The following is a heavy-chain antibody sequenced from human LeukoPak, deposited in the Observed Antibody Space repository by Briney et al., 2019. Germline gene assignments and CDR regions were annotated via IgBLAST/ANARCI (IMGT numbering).Heavy chain of an antibody. D-gene: IGHD3-22*01. V-gene: IGHV4-34*01. CDR3: ARGRFYYWYAFDI. Sequence: SETLSLTCAVYGGSFSGYYWSWIRQPPGKGLEWIGEINHSGSTNYNPSLKSRVTISADTSKNQFSLKLSSVTAADTAVYYCARGRFYYWYAFDIWGQGTMVTVSS. CDR1: GGSFSGYY. J-gene: IGHJ3*02. CDR2: INHSGST.